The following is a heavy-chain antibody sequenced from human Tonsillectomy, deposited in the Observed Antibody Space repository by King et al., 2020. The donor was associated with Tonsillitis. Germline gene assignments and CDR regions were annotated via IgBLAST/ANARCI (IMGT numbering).Heavy chain of an antibody. CDR2: ISWNSDTI. CDR3: TKVSSMVRGDLLH. CDR1: GFTFDDYA. D-gene: IGHD3-10*01. V-gene: IGHV3-9*01. Sequence: VQLVESGGGLVQPGRSLRLSCAASGFTFDDYAIHWVRHHPGKGLEWVSSISWNSDTIGYADSVKGRFTISRDNAKNSLYLQMDSLRAEDTALYYCTKVSSMVRGDLLHWGQGTLVTVSS. J-gene: IGHJ1*01.